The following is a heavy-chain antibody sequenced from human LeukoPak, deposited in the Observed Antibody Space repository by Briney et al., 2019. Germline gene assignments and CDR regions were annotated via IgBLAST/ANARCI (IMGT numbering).Heavy chain of an antibody. V-gene: IGHV1-69*04. CDR3: ARSPESPHAFDI. CDR2: IIPILGIA. Sequence: ASVKVSCKASGYTFTSYAISWVRQAPGQGLEWMGRIIPILGIANYAQKFQGRVTITADKSTSTAYMELSSLRSEDTAVYYCARSPESPHAFDIWGQGTMVTVSS. J-gene: IGHJ3*02. CDR1: GYTFTSYA.